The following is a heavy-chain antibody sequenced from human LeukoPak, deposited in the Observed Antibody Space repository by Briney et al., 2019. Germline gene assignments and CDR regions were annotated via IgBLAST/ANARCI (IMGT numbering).Heavy chain of an antibody. CDR3: AKRGVVIRVILVGFHKEAYYFDS. CDR2: IIDMAGRT. J-gene: IGHJ4*02. Sequence: GGSLRLACAVAGITLSNYGMSWVRQAPGKGLEWVAGIIDMAGRTKYASSVKGWFTISRDNRKNTLYLQMNSLRADDTAVYFCAKRGVVIRVILVGFHKEAYYFDSWGQGALVTVSS. V-gene: IGHV3-23*01. D-gene: IGHD3-22*01. CDR1: GITLSNYG.